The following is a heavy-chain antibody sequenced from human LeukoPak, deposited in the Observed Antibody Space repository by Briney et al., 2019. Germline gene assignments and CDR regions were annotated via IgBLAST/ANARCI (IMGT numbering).Heavy chain of an antibody. CDR3: ASSQWFPLYGMDV. Sequence: VASVKVSCKASVYTFTSYGISWVRQAPGQGLEWMGWISAYNGNTNYAQKLQGRVTMTTDTSTSTAYMELRSLRSDDTAVYYCASSQWFPLYGMDVWGQGTTVTVSS. V-gene: IGHV1-18*01. CDR2: ISAYNGNT. CDR1: VYTFTSYG. J-gene: IGHJ6*02. D-gene: IGHD3-22*01.